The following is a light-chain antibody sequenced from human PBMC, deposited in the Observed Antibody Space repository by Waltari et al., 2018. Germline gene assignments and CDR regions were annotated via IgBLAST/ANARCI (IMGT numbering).Light chain of an antibody. CDR2: GAS. CDR3: QQSHALPPWT. J-gene: IGKJ1*01. Sequence: EIVVTQSPATLSVSPGDRAILTFRTRQTLNNNLAWFQQKPGQSPRLLIYGASARASGVPARFSGSGSGTEFTLTITSLQSEDFAVYYCQQSHALPPWTFGQGTRV. V-gene: IGKV3-15*01. CDR1: QTLNNN.